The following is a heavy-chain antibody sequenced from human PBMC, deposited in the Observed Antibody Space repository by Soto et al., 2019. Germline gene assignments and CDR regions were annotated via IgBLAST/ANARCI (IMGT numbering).Heavy chain of an antibody. V-gene: IGHV4-59*01. Sequence: QVQLQESGPGLVKPSETLSLTCTVSGDSISSFYWTWIRQPPGKGLERVGYIFSSGSTNYKPSLKGRVTMSVHTSENQFSLKLTPVPAADTAVYYCARVGYCSSTPCWPIGYFEYWGQGTLVTVSS. CDR3: ARVGYCSSTPCWPIGYFEY. CDR1: GDSISSFY. J-gene: IGHJ4*02. D-gene: IGHD2-2*01. CDR2: IFSSGST.